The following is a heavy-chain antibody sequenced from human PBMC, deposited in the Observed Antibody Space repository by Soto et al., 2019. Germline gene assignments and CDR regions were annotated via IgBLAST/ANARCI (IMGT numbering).Heavy chain of an antibody. CDR1: GYTFTSYG. J-gene: IGHJ4*02. CDR3: ARVQHDSVLMVYANDYGDYYDY. CDR2: ISAYNGNT. Sequence: QVQLVQSGAEVKKPGASVKVSCKASGYTFTSYGISWVRQAPGQGLEWMGWISAYNGNTNYAQKLQGRVTMTTDTSTSTAYMELRSLRSDDTAVYYCARVQHDSVLMVYANDYGDYYDYWGQGTLVTVSS. D-gene: IGHD2-8*01. V-gene: IGHV1-18*04.